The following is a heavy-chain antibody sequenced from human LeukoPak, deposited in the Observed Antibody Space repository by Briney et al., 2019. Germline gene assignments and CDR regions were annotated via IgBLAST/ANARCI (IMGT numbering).Heavy chain of an antibody. D-gene: IGHD2-15*01. CDR2: IKSKTYGGAT. V-gene: IGHV3-15*01. Sequence: GGSLRLSCAASGFIFTNGWMIWVRQAPGKGREGGGHIKSKTYGGATDYAAPVKGRFTISRDDSKTTVFLQMNSLKSEDTAVYYCTTEGGHLHSNPFDYWGQGTLVTVSS. CDR1: GFIFTNGW. CDR3: TTEGGHLHSNPFDY. J-gene: IGHJ4*02.